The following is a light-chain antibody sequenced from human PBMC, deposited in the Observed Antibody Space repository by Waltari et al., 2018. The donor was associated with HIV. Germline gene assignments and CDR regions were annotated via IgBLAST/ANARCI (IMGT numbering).Light chain of an antibody. V-gene: IGLV2-11*01. J-gene: IGLJ2*01. CDR1: SSDAGGYNY. Sequence: QSALTQPRSVSGSPGQSVTITCTGTSSDAGGYNYVSWYHQHPGKAPKLMIYDVSKLPSGVPDRFSGAKSGNTASLTISGLQAEDEADYYCCSYAGSYVVFGGGTKLTVL. CDR2: DVS. CDR3: CSYAGSYVV.